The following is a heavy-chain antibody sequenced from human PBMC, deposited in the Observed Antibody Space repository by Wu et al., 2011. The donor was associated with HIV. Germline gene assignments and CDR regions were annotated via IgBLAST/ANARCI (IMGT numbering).Heavy chain of an antibody. J-gene: IGHJ3*02. V-gene: IGHV1-69*01. CDR2: II. CDR3: ARADPRVVGATEDAFDI. Sequence: QVQLVQSGAEVKKPGSSVRVSCKASGGNFRSHAIKWVRQAPGQGLEWMGGIIHAQKFQGRVTITTDEYTSTAYMDLRRLRSDDTAVYFCARADPRVVGATEDAFDIWGQGTMVTVSS. D-gene: IGHD1-26*01. CDR1: GGNFRSHA.